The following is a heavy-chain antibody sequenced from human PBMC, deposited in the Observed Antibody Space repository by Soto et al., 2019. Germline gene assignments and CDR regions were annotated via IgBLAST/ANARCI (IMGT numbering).Heavy chain of an antibody. V-gene: IGHV4-39*01. Sequence: QLLESGPGLVKPSETLSLTCTVSGGSISSSSYYWGWIRQPPGKGLEWIGSIYFSGSTYYNPSLKSRVTISVDTSKNQFSLKLSSVIAADTAVYYCARRSAYYGSGSSHLDYWGQGSLVTVSS. CDR2: IYFSGST. CDR1: GGSISSSSYY. J-gene: IGHJ4*02. D-gene: IGHD3-10*01. CDR3: ARRSAYYGSGSSHLDY.